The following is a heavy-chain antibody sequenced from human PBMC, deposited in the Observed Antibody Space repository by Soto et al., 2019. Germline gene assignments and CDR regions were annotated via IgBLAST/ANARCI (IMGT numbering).Heavy chain of an antibody. CDR1: GFTFSSYS. CDR3: ARDSSIAARPAAFDI. D-gene: IGHD6-6*01. CDR2: ISSSSSTI. J-gene: IGHJ3*02. Sequence: GGSLRLSCAASGFTFSSYSMNWVRQAPGKGLEWVSYISSSSSTIYYADSVKGRFTISRDNAKNSLYLQMNSLRDEDTAVYYCARDSSIAARPAAFDIWGQGTMVTVSS. V-gene: IGHV3-48*02.